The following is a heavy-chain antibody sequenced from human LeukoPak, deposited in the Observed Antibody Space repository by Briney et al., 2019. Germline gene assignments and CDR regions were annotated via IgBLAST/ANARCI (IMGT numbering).Heavy chain of an antibody. CDR2: IYSGGST. V-gene: IGHV3-9*01. J-gene: IGHJ6*04. D-gene: IGHD3-3*01. CDR3: ARGAEYYDFWSGYYVGLDV. Sequence: PGRSLRLSCAASGFTFDDYAMHWVRQAPGKGLEWVSVIYSGGSTYYADSVKGRFTISRDNAKNSLYLQMNSLRAEDTAVYYCARGAEYYDFWSGYYVGLDVWGKGTTVTVSS. CDR1: GFTFDDYA.